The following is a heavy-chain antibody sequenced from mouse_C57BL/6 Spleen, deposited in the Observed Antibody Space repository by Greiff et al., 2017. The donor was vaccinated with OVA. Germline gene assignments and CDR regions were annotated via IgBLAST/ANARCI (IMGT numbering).Heavy chain of an antibody. CDR1: GYTFTDYY. D-gene: IGHD2-12*01. V-gene: IGHV1-26*01. CDR3: ARYSYGAMDY. CDR2: INPNNGGT. Sequence: EVQLQQSGPELVKPGASVKISCKASGYTFTDYYMNWVKQSHGKSLEWIGDINPNNGGTSYNQKFKGKATLTVDKSSSTAYMELRSLTSEDSAVYYCARYSYGAMDYWGQGTSVTVSS. J-gene: IGHJ4*01.